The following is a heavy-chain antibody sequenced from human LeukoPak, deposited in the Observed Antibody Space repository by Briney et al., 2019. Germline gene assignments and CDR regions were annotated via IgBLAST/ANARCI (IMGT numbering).Heavy chain of an antibody. J-gene: IGHJ4*02. CDR1: GFTFSSYS. D-gene: IGHD2-15*01. CDR2: ISSSSSTI. CDR3: ARSWSYYFDY. V-gene: IGHV3-48*01. Sequence: LSGGSLRLSCAASGFTFSSYSMTWVRQAPGKGLEWVSYISSSSSTIYYADSVKGRFTISRDNAKNSLYLQMNSLRAEDTAVYYCARSWSYYFDYWGQGTLVTVSS.